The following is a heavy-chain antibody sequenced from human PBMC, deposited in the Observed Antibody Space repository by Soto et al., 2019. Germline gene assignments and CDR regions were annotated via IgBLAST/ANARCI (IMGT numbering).Heavy chain of an antibody. CDR2: IRGSGGST. CDR3: AKVFPRRLASEKFDY. V-gene: IGHV3-23*01. J-gene: IGHJ4*02. CDR1: GFTFSSYA. D-gene: IGHD6-19*01. Sequence: EVQLLESGGGLVQPGGALRLSCAASGFTFSSYAMSWVRQAPGKGLEWVSAIRGSGGSTYHADSVKGRFTISRDNSKSTLYLRMNSLRAEDTAVYYCAKVFPRRLASEKFDYWGQGTLVTVSS.